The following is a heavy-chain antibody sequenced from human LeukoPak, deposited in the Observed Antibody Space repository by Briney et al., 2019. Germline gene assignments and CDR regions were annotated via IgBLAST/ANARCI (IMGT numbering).Heavy chain of an antibody. CDR2: IKQEGSEK. Sequence: GGSLRLSCAASGFIFSSYLMSWVRQAPGKGLEWVASIKQEGSEKYYVDSVKGRFTISRDNAKNSLYLQLNSLRAEDTAVYYCARLRFVVATGVSPFDYWGQGTLVTVSS. D-gene: IGHD2-8*01. CDR1: GFIFSSYL. CDR3: ARLRFVVATGVSPFDY. J-gene: IGHJ4*02. V-gene: IGHV3-7*01.